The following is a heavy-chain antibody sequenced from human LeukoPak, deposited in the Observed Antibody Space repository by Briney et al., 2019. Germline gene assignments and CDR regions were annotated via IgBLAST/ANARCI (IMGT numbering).Heavy chain of an antibody. D-gene: IGHD3-22*01. CDR1: GFTFSKAW. Sequence: GGSLRLSCAASGFTFSKAWMTWVRQAPGKGLEWVGRIRSKTDGGTTDYAAPVKGRFTISRDDLKNTLYLQMNSLKTEDTAVYYCITDRNYYDSSGYYYEVYWGQGTLVTVSS. J-gene: IGHJ4*02. CDR2: IRSKTDGGTT. CDR3: ITDRNYYDSSGYYYEVY. V-gene: IGHV3-15*01.